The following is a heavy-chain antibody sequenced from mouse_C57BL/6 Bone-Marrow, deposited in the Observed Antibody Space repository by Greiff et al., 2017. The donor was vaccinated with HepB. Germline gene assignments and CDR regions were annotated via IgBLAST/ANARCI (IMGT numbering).Heavy chain of an antibody. D-gene: IGHD3-1*01. V-gene: IGHV1-53*01. CDR2: INPRNGGT. CDR3: ARENGGLFAY. CDR1: GYTFTSYW. J-gene: IGHJ3*01. Sequence: QVQLQQPGTELVKPGASVKLSCKASGYTFTSYWIHWVKQRPGQGLEWIGNINPRNGGTDYSEKFKSKATLTVDKPSSTAYMQLSSLTSEDSAVYYCARENGGLFAYWGQGTLVTVSA.